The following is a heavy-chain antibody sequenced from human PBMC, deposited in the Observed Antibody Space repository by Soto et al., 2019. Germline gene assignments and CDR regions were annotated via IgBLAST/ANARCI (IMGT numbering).Heavy chain of an antibody. Sequence: QVQLVESGGGVVQPGRSLRLSCAASGFTFSSYAIHWVRQAPGKGLEWVAVISYDGSNKYYADSVKGRFTISRDNSKNSLYLQMNSLIAEDTAVYYCARTMIGVAFRSYSDLGYWGQGTLVTVSS. CDR2: ISYDGSNK. D-gene: IGHD1-26*01. V-gene: IGHV3-30-3*01. CDR1: GFTFSSYA. CDR3: ARTMIGVAFRSYSDLGY. J-gene: IGHJ4*02.